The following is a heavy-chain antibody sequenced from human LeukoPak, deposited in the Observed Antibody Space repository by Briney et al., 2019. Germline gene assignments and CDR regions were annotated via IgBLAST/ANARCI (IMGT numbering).Heavy chain of an antibody. D-gene: IGHD1-1*01. Sequence: ASVKVSCKASGYTFTNDGISWVRQAPGQGLEWMGWINPYSGGTNYAQKFQGRVTMTRDTSISTASMEVSRLRSDDTAVYYCTRGGGAYNWNDADAFDAWRQGTKVTVSS. J-gene: IGHJ3*01. V-gene: IGHV1-2*02. CDR2: INPYSGGT. CDR3: TRGGGAYNWNDADAFDA. CDR1: GYTFTNDG.